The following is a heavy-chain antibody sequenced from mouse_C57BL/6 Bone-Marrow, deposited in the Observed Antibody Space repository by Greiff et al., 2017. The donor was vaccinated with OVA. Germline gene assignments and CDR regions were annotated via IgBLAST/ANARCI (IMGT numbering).Heavy chain of an antibody. CDR2: ISNGGGST. Sequence: EVQLVESGGGLVQPGGSLKLSCAASGFTFSDFYMYWIRQTPEKRLEWVAYISNGGGSTYYPDTVKGRFTISRDNAKNTLYLQMSRLKYEDTAMYYCARLDAMDYWGRGTSVTVSS. V-gene: IGHV5-12*01. J-gene: IGHJ4*01. CDR3: ARLDAMDY. CDR1: GFTFSDFY.